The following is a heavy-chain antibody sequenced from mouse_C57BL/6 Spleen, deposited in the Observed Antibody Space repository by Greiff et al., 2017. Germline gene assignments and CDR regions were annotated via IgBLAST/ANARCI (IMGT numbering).Heavy chain of an antibody. CDR1: GFTFSSSG. J-gene: IGHJ2*01. Sequence: EVQLQESGGDLVKPGGSLKLSCAASGFTFSSSGMSWVRQTPDKRLEWVATISSGGSYTDYPDSVKGRFTRSRDNAKNTLYLQMSILKSEDTAMYYCARLTTGVAYYFDDWGQGTTLTVSS. CDR3: ARLTTGVAYYFDD. V-gene: IGHV5-6*01. D-gene: IGHD1-1*01. CDR2: ISSGGSYT.